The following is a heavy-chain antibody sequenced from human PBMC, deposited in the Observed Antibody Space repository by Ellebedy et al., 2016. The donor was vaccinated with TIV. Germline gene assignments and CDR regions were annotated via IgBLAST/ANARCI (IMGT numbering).Heavy chain of an antibody. CDR1: GSTFSSYW. D-gene: IGHD3-10*01. J-gene: IGHJ4*02. CDR3: ARGDGPGSYLIDY. CDR2: ITSDGSSP. V-gene: IGHV3-74*01. Sequence: GGSLRLSCAASGSTFSSYWIHWVRQVPGKGLVWVSRITSDGSSPTYADPVKGRFTISRDNSRSTVYMQMNSLRAEDTAMYYCARGDGPGSYLIDYWGQGALVTVSS.